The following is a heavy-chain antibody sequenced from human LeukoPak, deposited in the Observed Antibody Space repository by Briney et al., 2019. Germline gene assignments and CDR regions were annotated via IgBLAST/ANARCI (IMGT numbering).Heavy chain of an antibody. CDR3: TREGRVGVPFDY. V-gene: IGHV1-2*02. J-gene: IGHJ4*02. CDR2: INPNAGDT. CDR1: GYTFTDSY. D-gene: IGHD2-15*01. Sequence: ASVKVSCKTSGYTFTDSYMHWVRQAPGQGLEWIGWINPNAGDTTHAQGFHGRVTMTRDTSISTVYMELNSLKLDDTAVYYCTREGRVGVPFDYWGQGTLVTVSS.